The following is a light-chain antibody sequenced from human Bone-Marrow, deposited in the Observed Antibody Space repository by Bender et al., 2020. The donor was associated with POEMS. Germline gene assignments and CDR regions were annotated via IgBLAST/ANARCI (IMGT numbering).Light chain of an antibody. J-gene: IGLJ1*01. CDR2: EAS. CDR3: YSYADAFYV. V-gene: IGLV2-23*01. Sequence: HSALTQPASVSGSPGQSITIACAGTSSDVGTYNLVSWHQQHPGKAPKLMIYEASKRPSGVSNRFSASKSGNPASLTISGRRADDEADYYCYSYADAFYVCGTGTKVPAL. CDR1: SSDVGTYNL.